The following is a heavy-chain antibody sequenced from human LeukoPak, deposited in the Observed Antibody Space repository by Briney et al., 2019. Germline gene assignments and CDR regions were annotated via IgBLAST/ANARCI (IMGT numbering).Heavy chain of an antibody. CDR1: GYTFTEFY. Sequence: ASVKVSCKASGYTFTEFYIHWVRQAPGQGLEWMGWINPNGGGTNYAQKFQGRVTLTRDTSITTAYMELCRLRSEDTALYYCARGVGIDYWGQGTLVTVSS. CDR3: ARGVGIDY. D-gene: IGHD1-1*01. CDR2: INPNGGGT. J-gene: IGHJ4*02. V-gene: IGHV1-2*02.